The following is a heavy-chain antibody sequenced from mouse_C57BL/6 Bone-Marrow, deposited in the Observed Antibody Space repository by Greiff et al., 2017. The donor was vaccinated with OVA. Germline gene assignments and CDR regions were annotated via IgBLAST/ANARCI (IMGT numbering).Heavy chain of an antibody. CDR1: GYTFTSYW. CDR2: INPSNGGT. J-gene: IGHJ2*01. Sequence: VKLQQPGTELVKPGASVKLSCKASGYTFTSYWMHWVKQRPGQGLEWIGNINPSNGGTNYNEKFKSKATLTVDKSSSTAYMQLSSLTSEDSAVYYCARSHYYGSSPLRYWGQGTTLTVSS. D-gene: IGHD1-1*01. V-gene: IGHV1-53*01. CDR3: ARSHYYGSSPLRY.